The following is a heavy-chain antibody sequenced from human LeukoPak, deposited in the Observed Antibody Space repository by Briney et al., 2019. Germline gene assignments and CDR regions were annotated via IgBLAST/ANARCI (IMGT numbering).Heavy chain of an antibody. V-gene: IGHV3-74*01. D-gene: IGHD4-17*01. J-gene: IGHJ4*02. CDR1: GFTFNNYW. CDR2: INTDGSTT. Sequence: GGSLRLSCAASGFTFNNYWMHWVRQPPGKGLLWVSRINTDGSTTNYADSVKGRFTISRDNAKNMVYLQMNSLRGEDTAVYYCARASTTVPNLLDNWGQGTLVTVSS. CDR3: ARASTTVPNLLDN.